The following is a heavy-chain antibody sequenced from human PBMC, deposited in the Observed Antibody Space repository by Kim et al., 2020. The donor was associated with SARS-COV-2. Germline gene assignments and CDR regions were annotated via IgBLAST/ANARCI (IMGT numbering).Heavy chain of an antibody. D-gene: IGHD3-22*01. CDR2: IDTNTGNP. CDR1: GYTFTTYA. V-gene: IGHV7-4-1*02. Sequence: ASVKVSCKASGYTFTTYAMNWVRQAPGQGLEWLGWIDTNTGNPTYAQGFTGRFVFSLDTSVSTAYLQISSLKAEDSAIYYCASHGGGYYDSSGHYGMGVWGQGTTVTVSS. CDR3: ASHGGGYYDSSGHYGMGV. J-gene: IGHJ6*02.